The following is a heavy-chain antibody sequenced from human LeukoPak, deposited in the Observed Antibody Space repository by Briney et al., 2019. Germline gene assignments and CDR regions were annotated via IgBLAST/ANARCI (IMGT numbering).Heavy chain of an antibody. CDR2: IYYSGST. V-gene: IGHV4-38-2*02. CDR1: GYSISSGYY. D-gene: IGHD5-18*01. Sequence: SETLSLTCTVSGYSISSGYYWGWIRQPPGKGLEWIGSIYYSGSTYYNPSLKSRVTISVDTSKNQFSLKLSSVTAADTAVYYCARETRNSYSLGYWGQGTLVTVSS. CDR3: ARETRNSYSLGY. J-gene: IGHJ4*02.